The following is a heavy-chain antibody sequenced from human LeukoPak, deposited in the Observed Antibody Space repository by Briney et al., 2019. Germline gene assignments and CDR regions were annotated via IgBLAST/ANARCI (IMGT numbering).Heavy chain of an antibody. CDR2: ISGSGGST. CDR1: GFTFSIYA. D-gene: IGHD6-19*01. J-gene: IGHJ4*02. CDR3: AKPVAGPSFDY. V-gene: IGHV3-23*01. Sequence: AGGSLRLSCAASGFTFSIYAMSWVRQAPGKELEWVSAISGSGGSTYYADSVKGRFTISRDNSKNTLYLQMNSLRAEDTAVYYCAKPVAGPSFDYWGQGTLVTVSS.